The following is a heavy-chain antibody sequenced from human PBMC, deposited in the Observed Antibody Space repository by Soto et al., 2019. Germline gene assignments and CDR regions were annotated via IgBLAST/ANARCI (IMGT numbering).Heavy chain of an antibody. CDR3: AKEYTSPSGGSFDY. Sequence: EVHLLEFGGGLVQPGGSLRLSCAASGFTFSHYAMNWVRQAPWKGLEWVSGITGSSGRTFYADSVKGRFTISRHNSKNTVYLQMNSVRADDTAVYYCAKEYTSPSGGSFDYWGQGALVTVSS. CDR1: GFTFSHYA. V-gene: IGHV3-23*01. D-gene: IGHD1-26*01. CDR2: ITGSSGRT. J-gene: IGHJ4*02.